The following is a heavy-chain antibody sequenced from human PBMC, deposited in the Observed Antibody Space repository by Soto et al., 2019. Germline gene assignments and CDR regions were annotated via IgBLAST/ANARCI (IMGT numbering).Heavy chain of an antibody. CDR3: GRGRSGQIVVFY. Sequence: ASVKHSCKASGYTFTGHYIHWVRQAPEQGPEWMGEIGPESGATRYAEKFQGRVTMTLDTSITTVYMELKNPSPDDTAVYYCGRGRSGQIVVFYWGQGTPVTVSS. J-gene: IGHJ4*02. V-gene: IGHV1-2*02. CDR2: IGPESGAT. D-gene: IGHD1-26*01. CDR1: GYTFTGHY.